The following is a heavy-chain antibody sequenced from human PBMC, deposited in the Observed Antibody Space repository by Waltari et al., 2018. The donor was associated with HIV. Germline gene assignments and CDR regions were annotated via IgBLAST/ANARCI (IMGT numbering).Heavy chain of an antibody. CDR2: IYRGGST. V-gene: IGHV3-53*02. CDR3: ARNTYGSGSDLDYYGMDV. Sequence: EVQLVETGGGLIQPGGSLRLSCAASGFTVSSNYMSWVRQAPGKGRGWVSVIYRGGSTYDADSVKGRFTISRDNSKNTLYLQMNSLRAEDTAVYYCARNTYGSGSDLDYYGMDVWGQGTTVTVSS. CDR1: GFTVSSNY. D-gene: IGHD3-10*01. J-gene: IGHJ6*02.